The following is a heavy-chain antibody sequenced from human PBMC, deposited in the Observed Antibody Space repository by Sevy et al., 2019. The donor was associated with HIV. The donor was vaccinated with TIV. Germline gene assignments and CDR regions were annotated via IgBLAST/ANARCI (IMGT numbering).Heavy chain of an antibody. Sequence: GGSLRLSCAASGFTFSSYWMSWVRQAPGKGLEWVANIKQDGSEKYYLDSVKGRFTISRDNAKNSLYLQMNSLRAEDTAVYYCAREGKYSSGWYWGYYGMDVWGQGTTVTVSS. D-gene: IGHD6-19*01. CDR3: AREGKYSSGWYWGYYGMDV. CDR1: GFTFSSYW. J-gene: IGHJ6*02. V-gene: IGHV3-7*01. CDR2: IKQDGSEK.